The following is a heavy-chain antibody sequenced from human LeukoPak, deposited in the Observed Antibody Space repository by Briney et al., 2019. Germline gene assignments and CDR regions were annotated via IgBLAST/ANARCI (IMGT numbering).Heavy chain of an antibody. J-gene: IGHJ5*02. CDR1: GFTFSSYS. V-gene: IGHV3-21*01. Sequence: GESLKISCAASGFTFSSYSMNWVRQAPGKGLEWVSSISSSSSYIYYADSVKGRFTISRDNAKNSLYLQMNSLRAEDTAVYYCARVIAAAGISWFDPWGQGTLVTVSS. CDR2: ISSSSSYI. CDR3: ARVIAAAGISWFDP. D-gene: IGHD6-13*01.